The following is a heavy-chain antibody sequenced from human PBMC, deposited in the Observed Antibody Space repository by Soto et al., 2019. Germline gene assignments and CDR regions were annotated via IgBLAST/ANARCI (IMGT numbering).Heavy chain of an antibody. D-gene: IGHD3-16*02. CDR3: ARDLSFGGVISAVGPHDY. V-gene: IGHV1-69*10. CDR2: IIPILGIA. Sequence: SVKVSCKASGGTFSSYTISWVRQAPGQGLEWMGWIIPILGIANYAQKFQGRVTITTDTSTSTAYMELRSLRSDDTAVYYCARDLSFGGVISAVGPHDYWGQGTLVTVSS. J-gene: IGHJ4*02. CDR1: GGTFSSYT.